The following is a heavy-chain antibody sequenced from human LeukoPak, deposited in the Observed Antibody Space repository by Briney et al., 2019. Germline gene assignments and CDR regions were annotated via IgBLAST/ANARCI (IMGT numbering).Heavy chain of an antibody. J-gene: IGHJ4*02. CDR2: INPSGGST. Sequence: GASVKVSCKASGYTFTSYYMHWVRQAPGQGLEWMGIINPSGGSTSYAQKFQGRVTMTRDTSTSTVYMELSSLRSDDTAVYYCAREFGYGRDTASFRNWGQGTLVTVSS. CDR1: GYTFTSYY. D-gene: IGHD5-18*01. V-gene: IGHV1-46*01. CDR3: AREFGYGRDTASFRN.